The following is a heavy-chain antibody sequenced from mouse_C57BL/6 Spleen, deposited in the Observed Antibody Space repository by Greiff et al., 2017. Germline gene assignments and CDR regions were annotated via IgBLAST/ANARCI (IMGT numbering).Heavy chain of an antibody. V-gene: IGHV1-50*01. CDR3: ARRGVPDDY. J-gene: IGHJ2*01. CDR1: GYTFTSYW. Sequence: QVQLQQPGAELVKPGASVKLSCKASGYTFTSYWMQWVKQRPGQGLEWIGEIDPSDSYTNYNQKFKGKATLTVDTSSSTAYMQLSSLTSEDSAVYYCARRGVPDDYWGQGTTLTVSS. CDR2: IDPSDSYT.